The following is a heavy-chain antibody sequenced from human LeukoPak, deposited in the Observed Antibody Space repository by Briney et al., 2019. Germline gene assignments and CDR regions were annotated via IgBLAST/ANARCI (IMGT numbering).Heavy chain of an antibody. D-gene: IGHD3-22*01. CDR2: ISYDGSNK. J-gene: IGHJ3*02. CDR1: GFTFSSYG. CDR3: AKGLYYYDSSGYKDAFDI. Sequence: WRSLRLSCAASGFTFSSYGMHWVRQAPGKGLEWVAVISYDGSNKYYADSVKGRFTISRDNSKNTLYLQMNSLRAEDTAVYYCAKGLYYYDSSGYKDAFDIWGQGTMVTVSS. V-gene: IGHV3-30*18.